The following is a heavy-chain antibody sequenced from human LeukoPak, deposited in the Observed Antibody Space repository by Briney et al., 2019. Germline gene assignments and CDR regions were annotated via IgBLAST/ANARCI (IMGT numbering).Heavy chain of an antibody. D-gene: IGHD1-26*01. V-gene: IGHV3-21*01. Sequence: SGGSLRLSRAASGFTFSNYNMNWVRQAPGKGLEWVSSISSSSSYIYYADSVKGRFTISRDNAKNSLYLQMHSLRAEDTAVYYCARDLMGWDLHYFDYWGQGTLVTVSS. CDR3: ARDLMGWDLHYFDY. CDR2: ISSSSSYI. CDR1: GFTFSNYN. J-gene: IGHJ4*02.